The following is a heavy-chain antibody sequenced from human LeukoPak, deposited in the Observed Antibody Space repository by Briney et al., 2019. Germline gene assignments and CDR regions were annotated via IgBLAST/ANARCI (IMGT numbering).Heavy chain of an antibody. CDR1: GFTFDDYG. V-gene: IGHV3-21*01. Sequence: SGGSLRLSCAASGFTFDDYGMHWVRQAPGKGLEWVSSISSSSSYIYYADSVKGRFTISRDNAENSLYLQMNSLRAEDTALYYCAVWYVDYWGQGTLVTVSS. J-gene: IGHJ4*02. CDR2: ISSSSSYI. CDR3: AVWYVDY.